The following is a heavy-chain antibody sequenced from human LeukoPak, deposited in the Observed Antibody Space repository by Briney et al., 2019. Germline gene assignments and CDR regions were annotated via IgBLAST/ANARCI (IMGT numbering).Heavy chain of an antibody. D-gene: IGHD6-25*01. V-gene: IGHV3-7*03. CDR2: IKQDGSEK. CDR1: GFTFSSFW. CDR3: VRGPHIAATSY. Sequence: GGSLRLSCAASGFTFSSFWMSWVRQAPGKGLEWVANIKQDGSEKQYVDSVKGRFAISRDNAKKSLYLQINTLRAEDTAVYYCVRGPHIAATSYWGQGTLVAVSS. J-gene: IGHJ4*02.